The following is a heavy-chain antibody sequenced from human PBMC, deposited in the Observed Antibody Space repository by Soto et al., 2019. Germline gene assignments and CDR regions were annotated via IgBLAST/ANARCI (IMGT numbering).Heavy chain of an antibody. CDR3: AREYCSSTSCLNWFDP. CDR1: GFTFSTYS. V-gene: IGHV3-48*01. D-gene: IGHD2-2*01. Sequence: GGSLRLSCAASGFTFSTYSMNWVRQAPGKGLEWVSYISSSSSTIYYADSVKGRFTISRDNAKNSLYLQMNSLRAEDTAVYYCAREYCSSTSCLNWFDPWGQGTLVTVSS. J-gene: IGHJ5*02. CDR2: ISSSSSTI.